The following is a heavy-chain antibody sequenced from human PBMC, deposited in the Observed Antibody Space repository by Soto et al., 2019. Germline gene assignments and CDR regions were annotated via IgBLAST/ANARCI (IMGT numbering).Heavy chain of an antibody. V-gene: IGHV1-18*04. Sequence: QVQLVQSGAEMKKPGASVKVSCKASGYSFSLYGISWVRQAPGQGLEWMGWISTYNGNTKYAQKFQDRVTFTTDTSTSTAYMDVTSLGSDYTAVYYCARMIASSLDYWGQGTLVTVSS. CDR1: GYSFSLYG. CDR2: ISTYNGNT. D-gene: IGHD2-21*01. J-gene: IGHJ4*02. CDR3: ARMIASSLDY.